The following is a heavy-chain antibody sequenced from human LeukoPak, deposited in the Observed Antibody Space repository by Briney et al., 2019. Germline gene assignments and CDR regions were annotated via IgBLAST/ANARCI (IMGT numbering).Heavy chain of an antibody. J-gene: IGHJ4*02. CDR1: GYSISNGYY. Sequence: SETLSLTCTVSGYSISNGYYWGWIRQPPGKGLEWIGYIYYSGSTNYNPSLKSRVTISVDTSKNQFSLKLSSVTAADTAVYYCARAPDSGSYPYSDYWGQGTLVTVSS. CDR2: IYYSGST. D-gene: IGHD1-26*01. V-gene: IGHV4-59*01. CDR3: ARAPDSGSYPYSDY.